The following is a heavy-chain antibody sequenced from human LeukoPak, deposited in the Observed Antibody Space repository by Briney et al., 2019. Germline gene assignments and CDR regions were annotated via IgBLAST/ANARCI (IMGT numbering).Heavy chain of an antibody. CDR2: ISGSGGST. CDR1: GFTFSNAW. D-gene: IGHD1-26*01. V-gene: IGHV3-23*01. J-gene: IGHJ4*02. Sequence: GGSLRLSCAASGFTFSNAWMSWVRQAPGKGLEWVSAISGSGGSTYYADSVKGRFTISRDNSKNTLYLQMNSLRAEDTAVYYCAKCLTGSGSPGDYWGQGTLVTVSS. CDR3: AKCLTGSGSPGDY.